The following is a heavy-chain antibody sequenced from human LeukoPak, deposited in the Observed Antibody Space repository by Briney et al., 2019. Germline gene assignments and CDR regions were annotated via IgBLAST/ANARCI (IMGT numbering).Heavy chain of an antibody. Sequence: PSETLSLTCTVSGGSISSYYWSWIRQPPGKGLEWIGYIYYSGSTNYNPSLKSRVTISVDTSKNQFSLKLSSVTAADTAVYYCARYKYYGSAAPGWFDPWGQGTLVTVSS. V-gene: IGHV4-59*12. D-gene: IGHD3-10*01. CDR2: IYYSGST. J-gene: IGHJ5*02. CDR3: ARYKYYGSAAPGWFDP. CDR1: GGSISSYY.